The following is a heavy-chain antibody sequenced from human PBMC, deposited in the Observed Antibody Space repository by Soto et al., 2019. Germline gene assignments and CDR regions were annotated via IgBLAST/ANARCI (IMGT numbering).Heavy chain of an antibody. Sequence: QITLRESGLTLVKPTQTLTLTCTFSGFSLSTTGVGVGWIRQPPGKALEWLALIYWDDDKRYSPSLKSRLTITKDTSKNQVVLRMTNMDPVETATYYCALARYSNFDYWGQGTLVTVSS. CDR2: IYWDDDK. CDR1: GFSLSTTGVG. V-gene: IGHV2-5*02. CDR3: ALARYSNFDY. D-gene: IGHD4-4*01. J-gene: IGHJ4*02.